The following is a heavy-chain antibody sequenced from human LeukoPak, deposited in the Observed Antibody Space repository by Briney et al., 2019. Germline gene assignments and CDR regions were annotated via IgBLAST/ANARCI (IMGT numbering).Heavy chain of an antibody. CDR2: TKQDGSEK. CDR1: GFTFSSYW. J-gene: IGHJ4*02. V-gene: IGHV3-7*01. D-gene: IGHD3-22*01. Sequence: GGSLRLSCVASGFTFSSYWMSWVRQAPGKGLEWVANTKQDGSEKYYVDSVRGRFTISRDNVKNSLYLQMNGRRAEDTAVYYCARGGKFYYDSSGYPGDYWGQGTLVTVSS. CDR3: ARGGKFYYDSSGYPGDY.